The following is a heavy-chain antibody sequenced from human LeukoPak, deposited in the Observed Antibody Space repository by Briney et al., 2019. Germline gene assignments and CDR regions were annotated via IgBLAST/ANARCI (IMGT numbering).Heavy chain of an antibody. CDR3: ARDDVVAGNFDY. CDR2: IYSGGST. V-gene: IGHV3-66*01. CDR1: GFTVSSNY. J-gene: IGHJ4*02. D-gene: IGHD6-19*01. Sequence: PGGSLSLSCAASGFTVSSNYMSWVRQAPGKGLEWVSVIYSGGSTYYADSVKGRFTISRDNSKNTLYLQMNSLRAEDTAVYYCARDDVVAGNFDYWGQGTLVTVSS.